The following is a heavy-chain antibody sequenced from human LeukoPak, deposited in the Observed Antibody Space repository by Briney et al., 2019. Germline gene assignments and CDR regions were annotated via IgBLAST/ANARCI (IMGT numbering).Heavy chain of an antibody. J-gene: IGHJ6*03. V-gene: IGHV3-20*04. CDR1: GFTFDDYG. D-gene: IGHD3-10*01. CDR3: ARIRVLWFGENYYYMDV. CDR2: INWNGGST. Sequence: GGSLRLSCAASGFTFDDYGMSWVRQAPGKGLEWVSGINWNGGSTGYADSVKDRFTISRDNVKNSLYLQMNSLRAEDTGVYYCARIRVLWFGENYYYMDVWGKGTTVIISS.